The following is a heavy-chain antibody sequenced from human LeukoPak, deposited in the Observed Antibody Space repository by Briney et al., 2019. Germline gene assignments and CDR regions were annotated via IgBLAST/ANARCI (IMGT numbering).Heavy chain of an antibody. CDR1: GGSFRGYY. Sequence: PETLSLTCAVYGGSFRGYYWSWIRQPPGKGLKWIGEINHSGSTNYNPSLKSRVTISVDTSKNQFSLKLSSVTAADTAVYYCARRRGYGSSSWYFPFDYWGQGTLVTVSS. CDR2: INHSGST. D-gene: IGHD6-13*01. CDR3: ARRRGYGSSSWYFPFDY. J-gene: IGHJ4*02. V-gene: IGHV4-34*01.